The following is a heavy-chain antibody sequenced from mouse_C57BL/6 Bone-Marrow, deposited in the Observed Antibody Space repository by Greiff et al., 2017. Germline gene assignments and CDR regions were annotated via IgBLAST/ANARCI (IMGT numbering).Heavy chain of an antibody. V-gene: IGHV6-6*01. CDR2: IRNKANNHAT. D-gene: IGHD4-1*01. Sequence: EVKVEESGGGLVQPGGSMKLSCAASGFTFSDAWMDWVRQSPEKGLELVAEIRNKANNHATYYAESVQGRFTISRDDSKSSVYLQMNSLRAEDTGIYYCTRTGTGRFAYWGQGTLVTVSA. J-gene: IGHJ3*01. CDR3: TRTGTGRFAY. CDR1: GFTFSDAW.